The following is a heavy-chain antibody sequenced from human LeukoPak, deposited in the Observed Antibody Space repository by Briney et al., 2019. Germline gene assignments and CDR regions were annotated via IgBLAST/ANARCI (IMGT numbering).Heavy chain of an antibody. D-gene: IGHD2-15*01. CDR1: GFTFNNYS. CDR2: IGSSGLII. Sequence: GGSLRLSCVASGFTFNNYSLNWVRQAPGKGLEWVSYIGSSGLIIYYADSVKGRLTISRDNAKNSLFLQMSSLRAEDTAVYYCARGLSAVVPRAFDLWGQGTMVTVSS. J-gene: IGHJ3*01. CDR3: ARGLSAVVPRAFDL. V-gene: IGHV3-48*04.